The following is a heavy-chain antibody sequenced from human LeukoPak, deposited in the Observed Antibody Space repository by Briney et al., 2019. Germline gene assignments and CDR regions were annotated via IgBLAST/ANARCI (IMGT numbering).Heavy chain of an antibody. V-gene: IGHV3-21*01. CDR2: ISSSSSYI. J-gene: IGHJ4*02. D-gene: IGHD6-19*01. Sequence: GGSLRLSCAASGFTFSSYRMNWVRQAPGKGLEWVSSISSSSSYIYYADSVKGRFTISRDNAKNSLYLQMNSLRAEDTAVYYCARCIAVAGSDYWGQGTLVTVSS. CDR3: ARCIAVAGSDY. CDR1: GFTFSSYR.